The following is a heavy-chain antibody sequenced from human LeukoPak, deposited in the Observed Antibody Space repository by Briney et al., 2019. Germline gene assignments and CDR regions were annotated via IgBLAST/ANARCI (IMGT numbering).Heavy chain of an antibody. Sequence: PSETLSLTCSVSGGSISSLYWSWIRQPPGKGLEWIGYIYYTGSTNYNPSLKSRVTMFVDMSKNQFSLRLSSVTAADTAVYYCARLRGYSYVIDYWGQGTLVTVSS. V-gene: IGHV4-59*01. CDR3: ARLRGYSYVIDY. J-gene: IGHJ4*02. D-gene: IGHD5-18*01. CDR1: GGSISSLY. CDR2: IYYTGST.